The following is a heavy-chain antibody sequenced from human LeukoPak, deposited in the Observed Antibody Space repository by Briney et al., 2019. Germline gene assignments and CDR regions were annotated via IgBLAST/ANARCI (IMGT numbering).Heavy chain of an antibody. CDR3: AKGGYDSSSWYGYYYYGMDV. D-gene: IGHD6-13*01. CDR1: GFTFDDYG. Sequence: PGGSLRLSCAASGFTFDDYGMSWVRQAPGKGLEWVSGINWNGGSTGYADSVKGRFTISRDNSKNTLYLQMNSLRAEDTAVYYCAKGGYDSSSWYGYYYYGMDVWGQGTTVTVSS. V-gene: IGHV3-20*04. CDR2: INWNGGST. J-gene: IGHJ6*02.